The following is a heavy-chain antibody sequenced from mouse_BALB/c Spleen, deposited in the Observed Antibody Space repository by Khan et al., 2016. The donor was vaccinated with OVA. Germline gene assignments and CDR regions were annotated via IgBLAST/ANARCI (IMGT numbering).Heavy chain of an antibody. CDR2: INPDNAGT. J-gene: IGHJ3*01. D-gene: IGHD4-1*01. Sequence: EVQLQESGPELVEPGASVKMSCKASGYTFTNYVIHWVKQKPGQGLEWIGYINPDNAGTRYNEKFKGKATLTSDISSTSAYMELLSLTSEDSVVYYCAREASSWDFSFPYWGQGTLVTVSA. CDR1: GYTFTNYV. V-gene: IGHV1S136*01. CDR3: AREASSWDFSFPY.